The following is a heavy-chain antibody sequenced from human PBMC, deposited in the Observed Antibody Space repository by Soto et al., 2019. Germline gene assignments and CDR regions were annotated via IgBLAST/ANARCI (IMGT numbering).Heavy chain of an antibody. V-gene: IGHV3-48*03. CDR1: GFTLSSYE. CDR3: ARDSIAARPKSVPLDI. CDR2: ISSSGSTI. Sequence: GESLKISCAASGFTLSSYEMNWVRQAPGKGLEWVSYISSSGSTIYYADSVKGRFTISRDNAKNSLYLQMNSLRAEDTAVYYCARDSIAARPKSVPLDIWGQGTMVTVSS. J-gene: IGHJ3*02. D-gene: IGHD6-6*01.